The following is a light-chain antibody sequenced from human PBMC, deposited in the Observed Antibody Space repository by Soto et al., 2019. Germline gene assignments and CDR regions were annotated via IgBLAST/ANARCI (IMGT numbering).Light chain of an antibody. Sequence: QPVLTQSSSASASLGSSVNLTCTLSSGHSTYIIAWHQHQPGKAPRYLMKLERSGTYNKGSGVPDRFSGSSSGADRYLTISILQSEDEADYYCETWDINTGVFGGGTKLTVL. J-gene: IGLJ3*02. CDR3: ETWDINTGV. CDR1: SGHSTYI. V-gene: IGLV4-60*03. CDR2: LERSGTY.